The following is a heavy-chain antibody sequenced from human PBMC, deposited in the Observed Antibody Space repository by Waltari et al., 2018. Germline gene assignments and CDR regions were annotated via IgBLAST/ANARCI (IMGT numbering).Heavy chain of an antibody. CDR3: ARDIVLMVYATRPYGMDV. V-gene: IGHV1-18*04. D-gene: IGHD2-8*01. CDR2: ISAYNGNT. CDR1: GYTFTSYG. J-gene: IGHJ6*02. Sequence: QVQLVQSGAEVKKPGASVKVSCKASGYTFTSYGIRSVRQAPGQGLEWMGWISAYNGNTNYAQKLQGRVTMTTDTSTSTAYMELRSLRSDDTAVYYCARDIVLMVYATRPYGMDVWGQGTTVTVSS.